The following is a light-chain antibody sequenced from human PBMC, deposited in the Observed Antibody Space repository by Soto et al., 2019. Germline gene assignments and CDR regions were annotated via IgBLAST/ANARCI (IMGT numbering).Light chain of an antibody. CDR3: QQTFKTPHT. Sequence: DIQMTQSPASLSASVGDRVTITCRASQNINNYLSWYQQRPGKAPKLLIYSASTLQTGVPSRFSGSGFGTDYTLTISSLQPADFATYYCQQTFKTPHTFGQGTKVDIK. CDR1: QNINNY. V-gene: IGKV1-39*01. CDR2: SAS. J-gene: IGKJ2*01.